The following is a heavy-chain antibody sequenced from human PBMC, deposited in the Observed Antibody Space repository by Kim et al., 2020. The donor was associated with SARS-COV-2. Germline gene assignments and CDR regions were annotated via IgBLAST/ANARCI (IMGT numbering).Heavy chain of an antibody. V-gene: IGHV1-46*01. J-gene: IGHJ5*02. D-gene: IGHD5-18*01. Sequence: KFQGRVTMTRDTSTSTVYMELSSLRSEDTAVYYCARVVGDTAMASNWFDPWGQGTLVTVSS. CDR3: ARVVGDTAMASNWFDP.